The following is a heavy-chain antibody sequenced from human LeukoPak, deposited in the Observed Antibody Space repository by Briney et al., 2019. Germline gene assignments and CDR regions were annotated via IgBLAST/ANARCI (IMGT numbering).Heavy chain of an antibody. J-gene: IGHJ5*01. CDR2: IYYSGST. V-gene: IGHV4-59*08. D-gene: IGHD6-13*01. Sequence: SETLSLTCAVSGGSTSSYYWSWIRQPPGKGLEWIGYIYYSGSTKYNPSLKSRVSISVDTPKNHFSLKLSSVTAADAAVYYCAGTLAGPNWFDSWVQGTQVTVSS. CDR1: GGSTSSYY. CDR3: AGTLAGPNWFDS.